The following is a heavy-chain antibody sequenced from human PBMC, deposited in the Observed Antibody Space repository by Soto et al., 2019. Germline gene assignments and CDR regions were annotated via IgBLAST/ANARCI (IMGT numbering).Heavy chain of an antibody. CDR3: AKDHLIGYYYDSSGTTIDY. Sequence: EVQLLESGGGLVQPGGSLRLSCAASGFTFSNYAMAWVRQAPGKGLEWVSGISFSGGSTYYADSVRGRFTISRDNFKNTAHLEMDSLRADDTAVYYCAKDHLIGYYYDSSGTTIDYWGQGTLVTVSS. D-gene: IGHD3-22*01. V-gene: IGHV3-23*01. J-gene: IGHJ4*02. CDR1: GFTFSNYA. CDR2: ISFSGGST.